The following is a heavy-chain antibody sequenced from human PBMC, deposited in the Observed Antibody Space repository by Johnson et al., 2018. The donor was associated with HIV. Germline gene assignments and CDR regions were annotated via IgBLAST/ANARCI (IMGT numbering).Heavy chain of an antibody. J-gene: IGHJ3*02. CDR3: ARDPFWLKAFDI. V-gene: IGHV3-30-3*01. Sequence: QMQLVESGGGVVQPGRSLRLSCAASGFTFSSYAMHWVRQAPGKGLEWVAVISSDGSNKYYADSVKGRFTISRDNSKNTLYLQMNSLRAEDTAVYYCARDPFWLKAFDIWGQGTMVTVSS. D-gene: IGHD3-22*01. CDR2: ISSDGSNK. CDR1: GFTFSSYA.